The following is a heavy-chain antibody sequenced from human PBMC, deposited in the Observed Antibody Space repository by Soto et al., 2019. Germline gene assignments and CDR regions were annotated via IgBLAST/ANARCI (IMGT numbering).Heavy chain of an antibody. V-gene: IGHV3-23*01. CDR2: ISGSGGST. Sequence: GAMPLSYAASGITVNSLAMSWIRHAPWKGMEWVSAISGSGGSTYYADSVKGRFTISRDNSKNTLYLQMSNLRAEDAALYYCVSLFFSNASRYPKYLVYWGQGILVT. J-gene: IGHJ4*02. CDR3: VSLFFSNASRYPKYLVY. D-gene: IGHD2-2*01. CDR1: GITVNSLA.